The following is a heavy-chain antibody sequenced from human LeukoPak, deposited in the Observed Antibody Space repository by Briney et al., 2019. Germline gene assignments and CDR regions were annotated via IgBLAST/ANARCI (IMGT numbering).Heavy chain of an antibody. D-gene: IGHD5-24*01. V-gene: IGHV1-46*01. Sequence: ASVKVSCKASGYTFTSYYMHWVRQAPGRGLEWVGIINPSGDPTTYAQQFQDRVTVTSDTSAAKAYMELSSLRSEDKAVYYCAIRDGHTDHWGQGTLVTVSS. CDR1: GYTFTSYY. CDR2: INPSGDPT. CDR3: AIRDGHTDH. J-gene: IGHJ4*02.